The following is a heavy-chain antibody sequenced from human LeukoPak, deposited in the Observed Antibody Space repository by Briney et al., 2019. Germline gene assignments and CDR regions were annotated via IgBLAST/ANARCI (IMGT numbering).Heavy chain of an antibody. CDR2: IYYSGST. V-gene: IGHV4-59*01. J-gene: IGHJ6*02. Sequence: SETLSLTCTVSGGSISSYYWSWIRQPPGKGLEWIGYIYYSGSTNYNPSLKSRVTISVDTSKNQFSLKLSSVTAADTAVYYCARVFPGGYYDILTGYHDYYYYYGMDVWGQGTTVTVSS. CDR3: ARVFPGGYYDILTGYHDYYYYYGMDV. CDR1: GGSISSYY. D-gene: IGHD3-9*01.